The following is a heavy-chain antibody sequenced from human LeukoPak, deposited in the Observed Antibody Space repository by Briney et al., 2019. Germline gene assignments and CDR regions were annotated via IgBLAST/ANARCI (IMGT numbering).Heavy chain of an antibody. CDR1: GYTFTSYG. Sequence: SVKVSCKASGYTFTSYGIIWVRQAPGQGLEWMGWISAYSGNTNYAQNLQGRVTMTTDTSTSTAYMEVRSLRSDDTAVYYCARDYGSGSYRFDYWGQGTLFTVSS. D-gene: IGHD3-10*01. J-gene: IGHJ4*02. CDR2: ISAYSGNT. V-gene: IGHV1-18*01. CDR3: ARDYGSGSYRFDY.